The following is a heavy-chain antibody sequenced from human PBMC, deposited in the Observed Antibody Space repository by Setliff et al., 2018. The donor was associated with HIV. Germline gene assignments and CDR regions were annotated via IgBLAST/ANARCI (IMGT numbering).Heavy chain of an antibody. CDR3: TTLVGANPWHDAFDI. Sequence: KPGGSLRLSCVASGFAFNTYDMNWVRQAPGKGLEWVSFIFRTSDYMDYRDSVKGRFTISRDNAKNSLYLQMNSLRAEDTAVYYCTTLVGANPWHDAFDIWGQGTTVTVSS. J-gene: IGHJ3*02. CDR1: GFAFNTYD. CDR2: IFRTSDYM. D-gene: IGHD1-26*01. V-gene: IGHV3-21*04.